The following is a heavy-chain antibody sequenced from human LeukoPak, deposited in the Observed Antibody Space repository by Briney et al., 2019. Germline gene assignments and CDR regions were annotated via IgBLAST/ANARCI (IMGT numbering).Heavy chain of an antibody. V-gene: IGHV1-18*01. CDR3: ARITYDFWSGYYMPDDP. D-gene: IGHD3-3*01. CDR1: GYTCTNYG. J-gene: IGHJ5*02. CDR2: ISIYNGNT. Sequence: ASVKVSCKASGYTCTNYGISWVRQAPGQGLEWMGWISIYNGNTDHAQKLRGRVTMTTDTSTSTAYMELRSLRSDDTAVYYCARITYDFWSGYYMPDDPWGQGTLVTVSS.